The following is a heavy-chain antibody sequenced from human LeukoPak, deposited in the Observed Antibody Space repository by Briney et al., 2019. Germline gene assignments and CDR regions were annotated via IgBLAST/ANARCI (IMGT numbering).Heavy chain of an antibody. Sequence: GGSLRLSCAASGFTFNSYTMNWVRQAPGRGLEWVSSMSSSSSRTSYIYYADSVKGRFTISRDNAKNSLYLQMNRLRAEDTAVYYCARDRSGDTMIYDYWGQGTLVTVTS. CDR1: GFTFNSYT. D-gene: IGHD3-22*01. CDR2: MSSSSSRTSYI. V-gene: IGHV3-21*01. J-gene: IGHJ4*02. CDR3: ARDRSGDTMIYDY.